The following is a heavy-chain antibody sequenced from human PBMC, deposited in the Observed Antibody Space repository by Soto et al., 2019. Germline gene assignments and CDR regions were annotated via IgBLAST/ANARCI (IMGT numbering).Heavy chain of an antibody. CDR3: AGRPSSSTSLYFDY. J-gene: IGHJ4*02. CDR2: VYYSGST. Sequence: PSETLSLTCNVSVGSIRSSNYYWGWIRQPPGKGLEWIGTVYYSGSTHYNPPLKSRVTISVDTSKNQISLKLSSVTAADTAVYYCAGRPSSSTSLYFDYWGQGTLVTVSS. D-gene: IGHD2-2*01. V-gene: IGHV4-39*01. CDR1: VGSIRSSNYY.